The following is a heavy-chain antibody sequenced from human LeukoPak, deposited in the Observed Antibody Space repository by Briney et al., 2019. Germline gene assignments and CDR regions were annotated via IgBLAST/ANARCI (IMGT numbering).Heavy chain of an antibody. J-gene: IGHJ4*02. CDR1: GFTFSSNY. D-gene: IGHD1-1*01. V-gene: IGHV3-53*01. CDR2: IYSGGST. CDR3: ARGGTTAVDFDY. Sequence: GGSLRLSCAASGFTFSSNYMSWVRQAPGKGVEGVSVIYSGGSTYYSESVRGRFTISRDNSKNTLYLQMNNLRAEDTAVYYCARGGTTAVDFDYWGQGTLVTVSS.